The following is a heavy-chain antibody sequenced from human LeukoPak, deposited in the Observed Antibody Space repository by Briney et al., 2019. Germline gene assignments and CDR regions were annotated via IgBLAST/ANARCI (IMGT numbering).Heavy chain of an antibody. CDR1: GYTFTSYA. CDR3: ARGDYYDSSGYPTDY. CDR2: INAGNGNT. Sequence: ASVKVSCKASGYTFTSYAMHWVRQAPGQRLEWMGWINAGNGNTKYSQKFQGRVTITRDTSASTAYMELSSLRSEDTAVYYCARGDYYDSSGYPTDYRGQGTLVTVSS. V-gene: IGHV1-3*01. J-gene: IGHJ4*02. D-gene: IGHD3-22*01.